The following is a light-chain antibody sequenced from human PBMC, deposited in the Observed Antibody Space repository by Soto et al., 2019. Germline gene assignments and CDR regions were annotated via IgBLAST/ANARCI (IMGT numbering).Light chain of an antibody. CDR3: SSYTSRSTEV. Sequence: QSVLTQPASVSGSPGQSITISCTGTSSDVGAYNYVSWYQQHPGKAPKLMIYDVNNRPSGVSNRFSGSKSGNTASLTISGLQAEDEADYYCSSYTSRSTEVFGTGTKVTVL. V-gene: IGLV2-14*01. CDR1: SSDVGAYNY. J-gene: IGLJ1*01. CDR2: DVN.